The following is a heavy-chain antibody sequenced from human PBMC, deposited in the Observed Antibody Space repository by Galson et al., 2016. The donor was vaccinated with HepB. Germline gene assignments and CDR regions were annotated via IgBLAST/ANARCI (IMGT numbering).Heavy chain of an antibody. CDR2: INPNTGGT. J-gene: IGHJ2*01. CDR1: GYFFIGYY. CDR3: ARETRVTGTRPYWYFDL. V-gene: IGHV1-2*02. D-gene: IGHD1-7*01. Sequence: SVKVSCKASGYFFIGYYIYWARQSPGQGLEWMGWINPNTGGTSYARNFQGRVNLTRDTSITTTYMELNSLRSDDTAVYYCARETRVTGTRPYWYFDLWGRGSLVTVSS.